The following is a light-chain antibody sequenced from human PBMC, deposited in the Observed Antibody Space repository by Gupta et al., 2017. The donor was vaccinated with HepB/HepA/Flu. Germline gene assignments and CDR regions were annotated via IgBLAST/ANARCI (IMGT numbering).Light chain of an antibody. J-gene: IGKJ5*01. CDR2: DAS. Sequence: DIQMTQSPSSLSASVGDRVTITCQASQDISNYLNWYQQKPGKAPKLLIYDASNWETGVPSRFSGSGSGKDFTFTISSLQPEDIATYYCQQYENLPPITFGQGTRLEIK. CDR3: QQYENLPPIT. CDR1: QDISNY. V-gene: IGKV1-33*01.